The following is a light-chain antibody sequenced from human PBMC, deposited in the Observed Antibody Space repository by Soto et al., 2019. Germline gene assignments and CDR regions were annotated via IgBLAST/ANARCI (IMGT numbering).Light chain of an antibody. CDR1: QSVDSRF. V-gene: IGKV3-20*01. J-gene: IGKJ1*01. Sequence: EIVLTQSPGTLSLSPGERATLSCRASQSVDSRFLAWYQQKPGQAPRLLMYGASIRATGFPDRFSGSGSGKDFNLSIRRLEPEDFAVYYCTPYDSSRTFGQGTKVEMK. CDR3: TPYDSSRT. CDR2: GAS.